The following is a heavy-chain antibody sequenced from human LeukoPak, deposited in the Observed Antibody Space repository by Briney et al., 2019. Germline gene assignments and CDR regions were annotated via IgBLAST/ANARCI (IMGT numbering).Heavy chain of an antibody. J-gene: IGHJ4*02. Sequence: SETLSLTCSVSGGSISTDYWSWIRQTPGKGLEEIGYIYNSGSPNYNPSLEGRVTMSIDTSKNHFSLKLSSATAADTAVYYCTRGRYYEPIDSWGQGTLVTVSS. CDR1: GGSISTDY. CDR2: IYNSGSP. V-gene: IGHV4-59*01. CDR3: TRGRYYEPIDS. D-gene: IGHD3-3*01.